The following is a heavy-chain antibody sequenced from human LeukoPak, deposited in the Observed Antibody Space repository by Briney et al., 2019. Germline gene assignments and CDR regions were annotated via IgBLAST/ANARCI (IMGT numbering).Heavy chain of an antibody. CDR1: GGTFSSYA. CDR2: ILPTLRTP. J-gene: IGHJ5*01. CDR3: AKSPSDMGIRKTDNWFDS. D-gene: IGHD1-1*01. Sequence: SVKVSCKASGGTFSSYAISWVRQAPGQGPEWMGGILPTLRTPNYAQSFQGRVTIFTDEATDTAYMELRSLKSDDTAVYYCAKSPSDMGIRKTDNWFDSWGQGTLVTVSS. V-gene: IGHV1-69*05.